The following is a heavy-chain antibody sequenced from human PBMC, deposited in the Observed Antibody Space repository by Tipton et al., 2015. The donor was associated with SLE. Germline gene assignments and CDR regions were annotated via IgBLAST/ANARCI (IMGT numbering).Heavy chain of an antibody. CDR1: GYSFTDYC. J-gene: IGHJ4*02. D-gene: IGHD2-21*01. CDR2: IYPDDSHT. CDR3: ATSPDSSFDY. Sequence: QSGAEVKKPGESLKISCKVSGYSFTDYCIGWVRQMPGKGLEWMGNIYPDDSHTTYNPSSQGQVTISADKSISTAYLQWSNLAASDTAMYYCATSPDSSFDYWGQGTLVTVSS. V-gene: IGHV5-51*03.